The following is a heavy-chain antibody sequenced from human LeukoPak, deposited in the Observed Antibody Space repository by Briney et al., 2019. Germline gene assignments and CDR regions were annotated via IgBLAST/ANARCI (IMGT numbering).Heavy chain of an antibody. CDR1: GFTFSTYS. Sequence: GGSLRLSCVASGFTFSTYSTNWVRQAPGRGLEWVSYIFVTGSLTYYADSVKGRFIISRDSATDSLFLQMNSLRSEDTAVYYCALYYYDSSGYWNPEPYDYWGQGTLVTVSS. V-gene: IGHV3-48*01. J-gene: IGHJ4*02. CDR3: ALYYYDSSGYWNPEPYDY. CDR2: IFVTGSLT. D-gene: IGHD3-22*01.